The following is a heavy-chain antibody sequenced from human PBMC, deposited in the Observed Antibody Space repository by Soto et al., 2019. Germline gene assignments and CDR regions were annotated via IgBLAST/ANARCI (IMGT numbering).Heavy chain of an antibody. CDR1: GFSFSTYY. CDR3: ARDSTWNLKYFHL. Sequence: QVQLVESGGGLVKPGGSLRLSCEASGFSFSTYYMTWIRQAPGKGLEWVSYISSSGSTMYYADSVTGRFTISRDNTKNSLYLQMNSLSVEDTAVYYCARDSTWNLKYFHLWGQGTLVTVSS. V-gene: IGHV3-11*01. J-gene: IGHJ1*01. CDR2: ISSSGSTM. D-gene: IGHD1-1*01.